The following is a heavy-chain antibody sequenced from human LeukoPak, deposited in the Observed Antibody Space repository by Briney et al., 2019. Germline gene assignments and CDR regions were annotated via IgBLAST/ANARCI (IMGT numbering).Heavy chain of an antibody. CDR2: IKSDGKT. Sequence: GGSLRLSCEATGFTFSRYWMHWVRQAPGKGLVWVSRIKSDGKTNYADSVKGRVTISRDNAKNTVSLQMDCLRAEDTGVYYCARAPSEVGGYYPEYFRHWGQGTLVTVSS. CDR3: ARAPSEVGGYYPEYFRH. CDR1: GFTFSRYW. J-gene: IGHJ1*01. V-gene: IGHV3-74*01. D-gene: IGHD3-22*01.